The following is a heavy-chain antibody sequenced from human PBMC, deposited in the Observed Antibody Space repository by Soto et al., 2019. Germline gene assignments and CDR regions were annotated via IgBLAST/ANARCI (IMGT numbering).Heavy chain of an antibody. D-gene: IGHD6-13*01. CDR1: GGSISSGGYS. J-gene: IGHJ5*02. CDR2: MYHSGST. V-gene: IGHV4-30-2*01. Sequence: SETLSLTCAVSGGSISSGGYSWSWIRQPPGKGLEWIGYMYHSGSTYYNPSLKSRVTISIDKSKNQFSLKLSSVTAADTAVYYCARDMGSSWYNWFDPWGQGTLVTVSS. CDR3: ARDMGSSWYNWFDP.